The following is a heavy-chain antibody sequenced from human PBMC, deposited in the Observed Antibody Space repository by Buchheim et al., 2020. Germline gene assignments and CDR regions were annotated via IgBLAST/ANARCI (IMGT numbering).Heavy chain of an antibody. Sequence: EVQLLESGGGLVQPGGSLRLSCAASGFTFSSYAMSWVRQAPGKGLEWVSAISGSGGSTYYADSVKGRFTISRDNSKNTLYLQMNSLRAEDTAVYYCAKDLSLVRGYWQQLAHPFDYWGQGTL. CDR3: AKDLSLVRGYWQQLAHPFDY. V-gene: IGHV3-23*01. J-gene: IGHJ4*02. D-gene: IGHD6-13*01. CDR1: GFTFSSYA. CDR2: ISGSGGST.